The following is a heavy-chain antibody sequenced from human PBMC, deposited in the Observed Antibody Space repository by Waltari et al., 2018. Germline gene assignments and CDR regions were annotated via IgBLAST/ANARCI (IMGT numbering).Heavy chain of an antibody. D-gene: IGHD3-16*01. Sequence: EVQLVESGGGLVQPGGSLRLSCSGSGFTFNTYAMHWVRQAPGKGLEYVAAISYTGITTYYADSVKGRFTISRDNSKNTLFLRMSSLRAEDAAVYYCVKALGANNVWMRSFDYWGQGTLVTVSS. V-gene: IGHV3-64D*08. J-gene: IGHJ4*02. CDR1: GFTFNTYA. CDR3: VKALGANNVWMRSFDY. CDR2: ISYTGITT.